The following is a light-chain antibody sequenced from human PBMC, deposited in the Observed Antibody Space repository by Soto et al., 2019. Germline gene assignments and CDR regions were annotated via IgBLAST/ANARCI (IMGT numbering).Light chain of an antibody. CDR1: QDIRTE. Sequence: AIQMTQSPSSLSASVGDRVTISCRTSQDIRTELGWYQQKPGKAPKLLIYATSNLQSGVPSRFSGSGSGTDFTLTISSLQPDDFATYYCQQSGAFGQGTKVEIK. V-gene: IGKV1-6*01. CDR2: ATS. CDR3: QQSGA. J-gene: IGKJ1*01.